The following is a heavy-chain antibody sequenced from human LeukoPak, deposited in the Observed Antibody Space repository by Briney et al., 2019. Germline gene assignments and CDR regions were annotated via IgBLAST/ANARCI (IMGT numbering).Heavy chain of an antibody. CDR1: GFTFSSYS. Sequence: GGSLRLSCAASGFTFSSYSMNWVRQAPGKGLEWVSSISSSSSYIYYADSVKGRFTISRDNAKNSLYLQMNSLRADDTAVYYCARRGAVAGTIYAMDVWGQGTTVTVSS. CDR2: ISSSSSYI. D-gene: IGHD6-19*01. V-gene: IGHV3-21*01. CDR3: ARRGAVAGTIYAMDV. J-gene: IGHJ6*02.